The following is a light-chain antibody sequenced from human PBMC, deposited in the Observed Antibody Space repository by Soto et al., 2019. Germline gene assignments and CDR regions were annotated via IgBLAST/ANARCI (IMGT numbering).Light chain of an antibody. CDR1: QSVSRN. J-gene: IGKJ5*01. CDR3: QQYNSWPPLT. CDR2: GAS. Sequence: EIVMTQSPATLSVSPGERATLSCRASQSVSRNLAWYQQKPGQAPRLLIYGASTRATGIPARFSGSGSGTEFTLTISSLQSEDFAVYYCQQYNSWPPLTFGQGTRLEIK. V-gene: IGKV3-15*01.